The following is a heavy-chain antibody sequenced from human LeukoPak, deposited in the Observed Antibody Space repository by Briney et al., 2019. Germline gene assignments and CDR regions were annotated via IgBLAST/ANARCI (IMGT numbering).Heavy chain of an antibody. J-gene: IGHJ4*02. CDR3: ARAERELLDY. D-gene: IGHD1-26*01. Sequence: ASVKVSCKASGFTFTGYYIHWVRQAPGQGLEWMGWNNPNKGGTQFAQRFQGRVTMTIDTSISTAYMELRSLRSDDTAVYYCARAERELLDYWGQGTLVTVSS. CDR2: NNPNKGGT. V-gene: IGHV1-2*02. CDR1: GFTFTGYY.